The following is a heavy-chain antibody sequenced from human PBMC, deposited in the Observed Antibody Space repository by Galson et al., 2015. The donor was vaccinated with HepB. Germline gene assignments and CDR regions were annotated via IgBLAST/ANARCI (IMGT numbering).Heavy chain of an antibody. J-gene: IGHJ4*02. V-gene: IGHV4-34*01. D-gene: IGHD3-10*01. CDR2: INHSGST. CDR3: ASLDYYGSRTLDY. Sequence: SETLSLTCAVYGGSFSGYYWSWIRQPPGKGLEWIGEINHSGSTNYNPSLKSRVTISVDTSKNQFSLKLSSVTAADTAVYYCASLDYYGSRTLDYWGQGTLVTVSS. CDR1: GGSFSGYY.